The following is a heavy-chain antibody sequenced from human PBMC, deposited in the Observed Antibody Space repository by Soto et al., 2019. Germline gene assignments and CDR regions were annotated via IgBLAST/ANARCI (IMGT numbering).Heavy chain of an antibody. CDR3: ARYCSGGSCYYNYYYGMDV. D-gene: IGHD2-15*01. J-gene: IGHJ6*02. Sequence: ASVKVSCKASGYTFTNYGISWVRQAPGQGLEWLGWISAYNDNTNYAQKLQGRVTVTTDTSTSTAYMELRSLRSDDTAVYYCARYCSGGSCYYNYYYGMDVWGQGTTVTVSS. V-gene: IGHV1-18*04. CDR2: ISAYNDNT. CDR1: GYTFTNYG.